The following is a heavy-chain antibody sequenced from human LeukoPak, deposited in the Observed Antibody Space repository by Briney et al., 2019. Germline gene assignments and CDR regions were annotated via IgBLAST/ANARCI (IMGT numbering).Heavy chain of an antibody. V-gene: IGHV3-30*02. CDR2: IRYDGSNK. Sequence: GGSLRLSCAASGFTFSSYGMHWVRQAPGKGLEWVAFIRYDGSNKYYADSVKGRFTISRDNSKNTLYLQMNSLRAEDTAVYYCAKVVPDFYDFWSGSTHFSFWGQGTLVTVSS. D-gene: IGHD3-3*01. CDR3: AKVVPDFYDFWSGSTHFSF. J-gene: IGHJ4*02. CDR1: GFTFSSYG.